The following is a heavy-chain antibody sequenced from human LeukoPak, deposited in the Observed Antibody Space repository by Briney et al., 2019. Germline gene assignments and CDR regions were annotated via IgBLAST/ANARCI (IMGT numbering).Heavy chain of an antibody. V-gene: IGHV3-7*03. Sequence: GGSLRLSCAASGFTFSSYWMSWVRQAPGKGLEWVANIKQDGSEKYYVDSVKGRFTISRDNAKNSLYLQMDSLRADDTAVYYCVKDSPPRYSGSPPAYWGQGTLVTVSS. CDR3: VKDSPPRYSGSPPAY. J-gene: IGHJ4*02. CDR2: IKQDGSEK. D-gene: IGHD1-26*01. CDR1: GFTFSSYW.